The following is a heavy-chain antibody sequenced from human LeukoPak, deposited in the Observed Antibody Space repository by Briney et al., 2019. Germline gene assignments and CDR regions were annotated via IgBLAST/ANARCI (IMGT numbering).Heavy chain of an antibody. D-gene: IGHD6-6*01. J-gene: IGHJ4*02. CDR2: IKSKTDGGTT. CDR1: GLPFTNAW. Sequence: GGAPRPPFAGSGLPFTNAWKTWGRPAPGEGAEGGGRIKSKTDGGTTDYAAPVKGRFTISRDDSKNTLYLQIISLKTEDTAVYYCATIYSSRSSSRYWGQGTLVTVSS. CDR3: ATIYSSRSSSRY. V-gene: IGHV3-15*01.